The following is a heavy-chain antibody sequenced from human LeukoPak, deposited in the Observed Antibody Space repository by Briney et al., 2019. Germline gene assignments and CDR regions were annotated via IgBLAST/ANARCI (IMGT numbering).Heavy chain of an antibody. D-gene: IGHD3-16*01. CDR3: AKVGAIGRLTYFFDY. J-gene: IGHJ4*02. V-gene: IGHV3-33*06. CDR2: IWYDGSNE. CDR1: GFTFSNYG. Sequence: PGRSLRLSCAASGFTFSNYGMHWVRQAPGKGLEWVAVIWYDGSNEYYAGSVKGRFTISRDNSKNTLYLQMNSLRAEDTAVYYCAKVGAIGRLTYFFDYWGQGTLVTVSS.